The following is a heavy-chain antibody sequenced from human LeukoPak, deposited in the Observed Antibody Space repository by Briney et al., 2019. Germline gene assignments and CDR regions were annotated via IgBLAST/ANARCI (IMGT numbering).Heavy chain of an antibody. CDR2: IYYSGST. CDR1: GGSISSYY. CDR3: ASSRSSGWYYFDY. Sequence: ASETLSLTCTVSGGSISSYYWNWIRQPPGKGLEWIGYIYYSGSTNYNPSLKSRVTISVDTSKNQFSLKLSSATAADTAVYYCASSRSSGWYYFDYWGQGTLVTVSS. D-gene: IGHD6-19*01. V-gene: IGHV4-59*01. J-gene: IGHJ4*02.